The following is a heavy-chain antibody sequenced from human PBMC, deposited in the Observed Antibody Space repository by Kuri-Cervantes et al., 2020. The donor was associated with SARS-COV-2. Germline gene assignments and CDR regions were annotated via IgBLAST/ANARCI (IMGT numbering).Heavy chain of an antibody. CDR3: ARDRDLAGGMDV. J-gene: IGHJ6*02. Sequence: TLSLTCAISGDSVSSNSAAWNWIRQSPSRGLEWLGRTFYRSKWYNDYAVSVKSRITINPDTSKNQLSLQLIAVTPEDTAVYYCARDRDLAGGMDVWGQGTTVTVSS. CDR2: TFYRSKWYN. D-gene: IGHD6-13*01. V-gene: IGHV6-1*01. CDR1: GDSVSSNSAA.